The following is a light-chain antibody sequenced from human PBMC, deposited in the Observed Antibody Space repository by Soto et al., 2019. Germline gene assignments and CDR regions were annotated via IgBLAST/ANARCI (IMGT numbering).Light chain of an antibody. CDR2: GAS. J-gene: IGKJ1*01. V-gene: IGKV3-20*01. CDR1: QRVSSNY. CDR3: QQYGDLPWT. Sequence: SPVKLHSSPAVSATLSCRASQRVSSNYLAWYQQKPGQAPRHLIYGASSRASGIPDRFSGRGSGAGFTHTSDRLESGDFAVCFCQQYGDLPWTFGQGTKVDIK.